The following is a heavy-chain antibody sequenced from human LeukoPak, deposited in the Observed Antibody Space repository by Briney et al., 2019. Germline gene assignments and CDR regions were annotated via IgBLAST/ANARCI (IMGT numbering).Heavy chain of an antibody. CDR3: ARESKVSGIVVAYYFDY. J-gene: IGHJ4*02. V-gene: IGHV4-39*07. CDR1: GGSISSSSYY. Sequence: SETLSLTCTVSGGSISSSSYYWGWIRQPPGKGLEWIVSIYYSGSTYYNPSLKSRVAISVDTSKNQFSLKLSSVTAADTAVYYCARESKVSGIVVAYYFDYWGQGTLVTVSS. CDR2: IYYSGST. D-gene: IGHD2-2*01.